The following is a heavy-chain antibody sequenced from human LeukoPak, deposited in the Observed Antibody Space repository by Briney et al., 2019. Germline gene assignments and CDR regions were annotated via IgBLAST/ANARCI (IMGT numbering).Heavy chain of an antibody. J-gene: IGHJ5*02. CDR3: ARAPSYDFFRFDP. V-gene: IGHV3-53*01. Sequence: GGSLRLSCAASGFTVSSNYMNWVRQAPGKGLEWVSLIYSGGSTYYADSVKGRFTISRDNSKNTLYLQMNSLRAEDTAVYYCARAPSYDFFRFDPWGQGTLVTVSS. D-gene: IGHD3-3*01. CDR1: GFTVSSNY. CDR2: IYSGGST.